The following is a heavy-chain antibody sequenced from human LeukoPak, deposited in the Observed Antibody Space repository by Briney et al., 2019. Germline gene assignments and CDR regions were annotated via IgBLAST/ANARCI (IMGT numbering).Heavy chain of an antibody. J-gene: IGHJ4*02. Sequence: PGGSLRLSCAASGFTFSNYWMTWVRQAPGKGLEWVANMNLDGSEKYYEDSVKGRFIISRDNAKNSLYLQMNSLTVEDTAIYHCARDDGFSCYSYWGQGTLVTVSS. D-gene: IGHD3/OR15-3a*01. V-gene: IGHV3-7*01. CDR2: MNLDGSEK. CDR3: ARDDGFSCYSY. CDR1: GFTFSNYW.